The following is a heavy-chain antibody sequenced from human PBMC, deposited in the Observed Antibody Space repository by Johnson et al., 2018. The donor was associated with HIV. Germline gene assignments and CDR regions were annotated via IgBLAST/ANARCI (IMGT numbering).Heavy chain of an antibody. CDR1: GFTFSDYY. Sequence: QVQLVESGGGVVRPGGSLRLSCAASGFTFSDYYMSWIRQAPGKGLEWVSYISSSGSTIYYADSVKGRFTISRDNAKNSLYLQMNSLRAEDTAVYYCAKDLFTEREDDAFDIWGQGTMVTVSS. J-gene: IGHJ3*02. V-gene: IGHV3-11*04. CDR3: AKDLFTEREDDAFDI. CDR2: ISSSGSTI. D-gene: IGHD1-26*01.